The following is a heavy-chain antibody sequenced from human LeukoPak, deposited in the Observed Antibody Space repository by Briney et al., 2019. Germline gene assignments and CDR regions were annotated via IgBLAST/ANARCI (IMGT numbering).Heavy chain of an antibody. D-gene: IGHD3-10*01. CDR3: ARDSAISAITMVRGVIPDI. CDR1: GFTFSSYS. Sequence: GGSLRLSCAASGFTFSSYSMSWVRQAPGKGLEWVSSISSSSSYIYYADSVKGRFTISRDNAKNSLYLQMNSLRAEDTAVYYCARDSAISAITMVRGVIPDIWGQGTMVTVSS. V-gene: IGHV3-21*01. J-gene: IGHJ3*02. CDR2: ISSSSSYI.